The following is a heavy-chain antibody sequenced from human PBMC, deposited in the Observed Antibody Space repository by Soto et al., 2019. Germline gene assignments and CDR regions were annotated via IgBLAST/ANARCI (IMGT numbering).Heavy chain of an antibody. CDR2: ISGSGGRT. CDR3: AKDQGSSWYEIDY. Sequence: EVQLLESGGGLVQPGGSLRLSCAASGFTFSNYAVTWVRQAPGKGLEWVSTISGSGGRTYYADSVKGRFTISRDNSKKSLDLQMNSLRAEDMAVYYCAKDQGSSWYEIDYWGQGTLVTVSS. CDR1: GFTFSNYA. V-gene: IGHV3-23*01. J-gene: IGHJ4*02. D-gene: IGHD6-13*01.